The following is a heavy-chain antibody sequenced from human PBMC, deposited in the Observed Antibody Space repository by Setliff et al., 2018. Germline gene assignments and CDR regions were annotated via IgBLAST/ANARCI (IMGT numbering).Heavy chain of an antibody. D-gene: IGHD1-20*01. J-gene: IGHJ6*02. CDR1: GYTFTRYG. Sequence: RASVKVSCKASGYTFTRYGISWVRQAPGKGFEWMGWIGPYNGNTYYAQKFQGRVAITTDTSTSTAYMELRSLRSDDTAVYYCAKGGNITRETYYYYGMDVWGQGTTVTSP. CDR2: IGPYNGNT. CDR3: AKGGNITRETYYYYGMDV. V-gene: IGHV1-18*01.